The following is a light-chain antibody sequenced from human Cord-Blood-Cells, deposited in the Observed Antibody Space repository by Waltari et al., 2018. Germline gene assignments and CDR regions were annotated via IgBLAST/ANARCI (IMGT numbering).Light chain of an antibody. V-gene: IGLV2-14*01. CDR3: SSYTSSSTFWV. J-gene: IGLJ3*02. CDR1: SSDVGGYNY. Sequence: QSALTKPASVSGSPGQSITISCPGTSSDVGGYNYVSWYQQHPGKAPKLIIYDVSNRPAGVSNRFSSSKSGTTASLTISGLQAEDEADYYCSSYTSSSTFWVFGGGTKLTVL. CDR2: DVS.